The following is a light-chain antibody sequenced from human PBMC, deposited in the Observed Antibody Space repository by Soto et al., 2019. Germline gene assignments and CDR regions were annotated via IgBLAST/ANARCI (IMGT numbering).Light chain of an antibody. CDR2: KSS. CDR3: QQYNSYSTWT. Sequence: DIQMTQYPSTLSASVGDRVTITCRASQSIRSWLAWYQQKPGKAPKLLIYKSSSLESGVPSRFSGSGSGTEFTLTISSLQPDDFATYYCQQYNSYSTWTFGQGTKVEIK. J-gene: IGKJ1*01. V-gene: IGKV1-5*03. CDR1: QSIRSW.